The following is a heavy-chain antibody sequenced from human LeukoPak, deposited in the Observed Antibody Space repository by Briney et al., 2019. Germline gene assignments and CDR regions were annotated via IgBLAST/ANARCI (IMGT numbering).Heavy chain of an antibody. V-gene: IGHV3-74*01. Sequence: GGSLRLSCAASGFTFSSYWMHWVRQAPGKGLVWVSRINSDGSSTSYADSVKGRFTISRDNAKNTLYLQMNSLRAEDTAVYYCARGKYDILTAGAFDIWGQGTIVTVSS. CDR1: GFTFSSYW. D-gene: IGHD3-9*01. CDR3: ARGKYDILTAGAFDI. J-gene: IGHJ3*02. CDR2: INSDGSST.